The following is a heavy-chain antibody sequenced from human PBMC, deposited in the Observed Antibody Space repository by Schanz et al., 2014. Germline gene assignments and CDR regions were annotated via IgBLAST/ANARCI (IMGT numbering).Heavy chain of an antibody. J-gene: IGHJ4*02. CDR3: ARSRGFDSIFDF. Sequence: EVQLLESGGGLVQPGGSLRLSCVASGFNVSKSYVSWVRQAPGKGLEWVSHISGSSIHKNYADSVKGRFTISRDNAKNSLYLQMNSLRAEDTAVYYCARSRGFDSIFDFWGRGTLXTVSS. CDR1: GFNVSKSY. D-gene: IGHD5-12*01. V-gene: IGHV3-48*04. CDR2: ISGSSIHK.